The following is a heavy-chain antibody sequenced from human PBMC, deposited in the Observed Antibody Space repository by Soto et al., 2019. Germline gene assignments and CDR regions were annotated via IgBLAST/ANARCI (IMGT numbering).Heavy chain of an antibody. J-gene: IGHJ4*02. V-gene: IGHV3-30-3*01. CDR2: ISYDGSNK. CDR3: ARSRDSDGYRDY. CDR1: GFTFSSYA. Sequence: GSLRLSCAASGFTFSSYALHWVRQAPGKGLEWVAVISYDGSNKYYADSVKGRFTISRDNSKNTLYLQMNSLRAEDTAVYYCARSRDSDGYRDYWGQGTLVTVSS. D-gene: IGHD5-18*01.